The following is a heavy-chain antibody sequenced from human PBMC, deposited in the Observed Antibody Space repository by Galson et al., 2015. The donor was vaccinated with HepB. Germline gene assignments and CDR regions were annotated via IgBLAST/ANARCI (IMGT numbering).Heavy chain of an antibody. Sequence: SLRLSCAASGFAFNTYSMNWVRLAPGEGLEWVSYISSGSGTKLYADSVQGRFTISRDDAKNSLYLQMNSLRAEDTAMYYCARGVPFTVQGAHFDHWGQGTLVAVSS. CDR1: GFAFNTYS. CDR2: ISSGSGTK. D-gene: IGHD2-2*01. V-gene: IGHV3-48*01. CDR3: ARGVPFTVQGAHFDH. J-gene: IGHJ4*02.